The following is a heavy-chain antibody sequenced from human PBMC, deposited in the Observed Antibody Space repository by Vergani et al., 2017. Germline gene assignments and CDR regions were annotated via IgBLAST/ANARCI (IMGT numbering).Heavy chain of an antibody. J-gene: IGHJ4*02. V-gene: IGHV4-31*03. Sequence: QVQLQESGPGLVKPSQTLSLTCSVSGDSISSDVYYWNWIRQPPGNGLEWIGNIYSTGSTNHNPSLRRRINMSVDTSKIQFSLKLNSVTAADTAMYYCARMGGDDEGDAVRIGYFDSWGPGILVTVSS. CDR3: ARMGGDDEGDAVRIGYFDS. D-gene: IGHD3-10*02. CDR2: IYSTGST. CDR1: GDSISSDVYY.